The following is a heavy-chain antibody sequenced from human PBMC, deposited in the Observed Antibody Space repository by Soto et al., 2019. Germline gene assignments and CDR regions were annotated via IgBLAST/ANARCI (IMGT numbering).Heavy chain of an antibody. V-gene: IGHV3-23*01. CDR2: ISGSGGIT. CDR3: AKGNSWSPALVLDI. Sequence: EVQLLESGGGLVQPGGSLRLSCAASGFTFSSYAMNWVRQAPGKGLEWVSAISGSGGITYYADSVKGRFTISRDSSKNTLYLQMNSLRAEDTAVYYCAKGNSWSPALVLDIWGQETMVTVSS. CDR1: GFTFSSYA. J-gene: IGHJ3*02. D-gene: IGHD1-7*01.